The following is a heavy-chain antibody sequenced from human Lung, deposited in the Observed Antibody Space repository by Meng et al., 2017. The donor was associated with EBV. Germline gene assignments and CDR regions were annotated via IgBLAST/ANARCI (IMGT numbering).Heavy chain of an antibody. CDR3: AKLYGDDEDY. Sequence: GRLGGAGRGLIKPGGSPGLSCAASGFNFSSYGMHWVRQAPGKGLEWVAVISYDGSNKYYADSVKGRFTISRDNSKNTLYLQMNSLRAEDTAVYYCAKLYGDDEDYWGQGTLVTVSS. J-gene: IGHJ4*02. CDR1: GFNFSSYG. CDR2: ISYDGSNK. D-gene: IGHD4-17*01. V-gene: IGHV3-30*18.